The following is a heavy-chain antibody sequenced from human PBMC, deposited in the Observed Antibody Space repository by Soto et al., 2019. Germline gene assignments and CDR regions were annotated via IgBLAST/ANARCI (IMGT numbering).Heavy chain of an antibody. J-gene: IGHJ3*02. CDR3: ARPYDSSGYYYKGAFDI. V-gene: IGHV3-23*01. D-gene: IGHD3-22*01. CDR2: ISGSGGST. CDR1: GFPFSIYA. Sequence: PGGSLRLSCAAPGFPFSIYAMSLVRQSPGKGLEWVSAISGSGGSTYYADSVKGRFTISRDNSKNTLYLQMNSLRDEETAVYYCARPYDSSGYYYKGAFDIWGHGTMVTVSS.